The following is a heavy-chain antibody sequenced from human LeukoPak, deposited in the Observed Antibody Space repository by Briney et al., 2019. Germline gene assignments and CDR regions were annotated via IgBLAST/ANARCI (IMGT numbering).Heavy chain of an antibody. J-gene: IGHJ4*02. V-gene: IGHV4-59*01. CDR1: GGSLSSYY. CDR3: ASRSRDGDVDY. CDR2: IYYSGST. Sequence: SETLSLTCTVSGGSLSSYYWSWIRQPPGKGLEWIGYIYYSGSTNYNPSLKSRVPISVDPSKNQCSLKLSSVTAADTAVYYCASRSRDGDVDYWGQGTLVTVPS. D-gene: IGHD5-24*01.